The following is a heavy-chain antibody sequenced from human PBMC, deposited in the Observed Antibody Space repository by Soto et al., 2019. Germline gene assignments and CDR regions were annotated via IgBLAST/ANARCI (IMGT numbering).Heavy chain of an antibody. CDR1: GFPFTSYN. Sequence: GGSLRLSCEATGFPFTSYNMNWVRQAPGKGLEWVSFISTSSNYIYYADSVKGRFTISRDNAKNSLYLQMNSLRVEDTAVYYCARSRGYSYDIDYWGQGT. CDR2: ISTSSNYI. J-gene: IGHJ4*02. V-gene: IGHV3-21*01. CDR3: ARSRGYSYDIDY. D-gene: IGHD5-18*01.